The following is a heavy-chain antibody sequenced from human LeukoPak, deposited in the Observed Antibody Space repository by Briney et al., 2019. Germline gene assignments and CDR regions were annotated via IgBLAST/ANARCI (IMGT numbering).Heavy chain of an antibody. Sequence: SVKVSCKASGGTFSSYAISWVRQAPGQGLEWMGRIIPILGIANYAQKFQGRVTITADKSTSTAYMELSSLRSEDTAVYYCARVDPSDYYYYMDVWGKGTTVTVSS. V-gene: IGHV1-69*04. J-gene: IGHJ6*03. CDR3: ARVDPSDYYYYMDV. CDR1: GGTFSSYA. CDR2: IIPILGIA. D-gene: IGHD3-9*01.